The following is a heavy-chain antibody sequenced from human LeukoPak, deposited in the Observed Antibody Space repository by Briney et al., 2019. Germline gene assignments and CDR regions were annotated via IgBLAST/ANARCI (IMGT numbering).Heavy chain of an antibody. V-gene: IGHV4-39*07. CDR1: GGSISSSNYY. CDR3: ARDSCSSTSCRKKFDY. CDR2: IYYSGST. Sequence: PSETLSITCTVSGGSISSSNYYWGWIRPPPGKGLEWIGSIYYSGSTYYNPSLKSRVTISVDTSKNQFSLKLSSVTAADTAVYYCARDSCSSTSCRKKFDYWGQGTLVTVSS. J-gene: IGHJ4*02. D-gene: IGHD2-2*01.